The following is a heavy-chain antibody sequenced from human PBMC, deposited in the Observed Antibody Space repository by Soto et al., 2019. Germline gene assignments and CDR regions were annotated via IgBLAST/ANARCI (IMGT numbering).Heavy chain of an antibody. CDR1: GFTFSSYG. CDR2: IWYDGSNN. CDR3: AREAEGTTPYYYYGRDV. V-gene: IGHV3-33*01. Sequence: QVQLVESGGGVVQPGRSLRLSCAASGFTFSSYGMHWVRQAPGKGLEWVAVIWYDGSNNYYADSVKGRFTISRDNSXNXXDLRMNSLRAEDTAVYYCAREAEGTTPYYYYGRDVWGQGTTVTVSS. D-gene: IGHD1-7*01. J-gene: IGHJ6*02.